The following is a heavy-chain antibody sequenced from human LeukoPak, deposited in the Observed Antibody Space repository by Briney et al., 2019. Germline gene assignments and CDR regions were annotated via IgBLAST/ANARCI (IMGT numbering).Heavy chain of an antibody. Sequence: GRSLRLSCAASGFTFSSSAIHWVRQAPGKGLERVAVISYDESNKYYADSVKGRFTISRDNSKNTLYLQMNSLRAEDTAVYYCARVARDYGMDVWGQGTTVTVSS. CDR2: ISYDESNK. CDR1: GFTFSSSA. CDR3: ARVARDYGMDV. J-gene: IGHJ6*02. V-gene: IGHV3-30*03.